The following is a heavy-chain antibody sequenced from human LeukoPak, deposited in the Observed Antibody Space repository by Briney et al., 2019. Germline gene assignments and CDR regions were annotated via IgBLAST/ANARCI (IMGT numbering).Heavy chain of an antibody. J-gene: IGHJ4*02. CDR3: AREVSDIVAVVPAAPCILDY. V-gene: IGHV3-21*01. CDR2: ISSSSSSYI. CDR1: GFTFSSYW. D-gene: IGHD2-15*01. Sequence: PGGSLRLSCVASGFTFSSYWMNWVRQAPGKGLEWVSSISSSSSSYIYYADSVKGRFTISRDNAKNSLYLQMNSLIAEDTAVYYCAREVSDIVAVVPAAPCILDYWGQGTLVTVSS.